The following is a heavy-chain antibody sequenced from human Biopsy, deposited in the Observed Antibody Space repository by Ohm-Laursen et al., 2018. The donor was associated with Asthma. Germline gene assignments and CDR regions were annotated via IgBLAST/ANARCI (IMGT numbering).Heavy chain of an antibody. V-gene: IGHV1-69*01. J-gene: IGHJ4*02. CDR3: ARSYCGGDCFSPFDY. D-gene: IGHD2-21*01. Sequence: SSVKVSCKASGGTFNSDAISWVRQAPGQGLEWMGGIIPIFGTPSYAQNFQSGLTITADDSTSTVYMELSSLRSEDTAMYYCARSYCGGDCFSPFDYWGQGTLVTVSS. CDR1: GGTFNSDA. CDR2: IIPIFGTP.